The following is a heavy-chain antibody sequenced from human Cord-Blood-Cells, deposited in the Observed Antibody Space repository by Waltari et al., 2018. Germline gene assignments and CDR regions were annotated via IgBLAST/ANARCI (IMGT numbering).Heavy chain of an antibody. Sequence: HWVRQAPGQGLEWMGWINPNSGGTNYAQKFQGRVTMTRDTSISTAYMELSRLRSDDTAVYYCARVRLAYSSSWYGPRDYWGQGTLVTVSS. J-gene: IGHJ4*02. V-gene: IGHV1-2*02. CDR2: INPNSGGT. CDR3: ARVRLAYSSSWYGPRDY. D-gene: IGHD6-13*01.